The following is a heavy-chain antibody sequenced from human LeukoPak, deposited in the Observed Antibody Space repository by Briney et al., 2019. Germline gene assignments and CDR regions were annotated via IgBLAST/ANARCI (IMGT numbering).Heavy chain of an antibody. J-gene: IGHJ4*02. CDR3: AKDIGDGYNSVLDY. D-gene: IGHD5-24*01. CDR1: GFTFEDYA. V-gene: IGHV3-9*01. Sequence: GGSLRLSCAASGFTFEDYAMHWVRQAPGKGLEWVSGISWNSGSIGYADSVKGRFTISRDNAKNSLYLQMNSLRAEDTALYYCAKDIGDGYNSVLDYWGQGTLVTVSS. CDR2: ISWNSGSI.